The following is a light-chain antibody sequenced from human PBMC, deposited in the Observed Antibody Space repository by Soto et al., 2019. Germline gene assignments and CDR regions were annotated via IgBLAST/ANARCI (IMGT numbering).Light chain of an antibody. CDR1: SSSIGSNV. CDR2: TNN. J-gene: IGLJ2*01. V-gene: IGLV1-44*01. CDR3: ATWDDSLTGEV. Sequence: QSVLTQPPSASGTPGQRVTISCSGSSSSIGSNVVNWYQQLPGTAPKLLIYTNNQRPTGVPDRFSGCKSGTSASLAISGLQSEDEADYYCATWDDSLTGEVFGGGTKLTVL.